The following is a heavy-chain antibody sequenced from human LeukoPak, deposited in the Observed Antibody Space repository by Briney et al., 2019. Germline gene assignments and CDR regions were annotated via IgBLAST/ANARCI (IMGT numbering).Heavy chain of an antibody. D-gene: IGHD3-16*01. CDR3: ARVGVWGSPDDY. CDR2: ISSNTNYT. V-gene: IGHV3-11*06. J-gene: IGHJ4*02. Sequence: PGGSLRLSCAASGFTFSDYYMSWIRQAPGKGLEWLSYISSNTNYTDYADSVKGRFTISRDNAKKSLYLQMNNLRVEDTAVYYCARVGVWGSPDDYWGQGALVIVSS. CDR1: GFTFSDYY.